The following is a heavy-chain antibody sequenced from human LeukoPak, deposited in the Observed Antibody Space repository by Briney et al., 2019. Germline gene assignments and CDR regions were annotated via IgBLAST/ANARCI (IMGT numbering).Heavy chain of an antibody. CDR1: GFTFSTYG. Sequence: GGSLRLPCAASGFTFSTYGMHWVRQAPGKGLEWVAVISHDGNNKYYVDSVKGRFTISRDNSKNTLYLQMNSLRAEDTAVYYCARDWGNWGYGWYFDHWGQGTPVTVSS. D-gene: IGHD7-27*01. CDR2: ISHDGNNK. V-gene: IGHV3-30*03. J-gene: IGHJ4*02. CDR3: ARDWGNWGYGWYFDH.